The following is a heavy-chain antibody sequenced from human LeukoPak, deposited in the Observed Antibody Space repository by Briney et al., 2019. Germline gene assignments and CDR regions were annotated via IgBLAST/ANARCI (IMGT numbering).Heavy chain of an antibody. CDR1: GYTFTSYD. Sequence: GASVKVSCKASGYTFTSYDINWVRQATGQGLEWMGWMNPNSGNTGYAQKFQGRVTMTRNTSISTAYMELSSLRSEDTAVYYCARVGMTTVVRGLSAFDIWGQGTMVTVSS. V-gene: IGHV1-8*01. CDR3: ARVGMTTVVRGLSAFDI. CDR2: MNPNSGNT. J-gene: IGHJ3*02. D-gene: IGHD4-23*01.